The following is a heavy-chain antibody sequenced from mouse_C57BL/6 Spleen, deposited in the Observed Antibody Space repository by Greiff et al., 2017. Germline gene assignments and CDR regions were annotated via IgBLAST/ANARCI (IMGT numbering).Heavy chain of an antibody. CDR2: ISSGGDYI. D-gene: IGHD2-4*01. Sequence: EVMLVESGEGLVKPGGSLKLSCAASGFTFSSYAMSWVRQTPEKRLEWVAYISSGGDYIYYADTVKGRFTISRDKARNTLYLQMSSLKSEDTAMDYCTRELRRGHYYAMDYWGQGTSVTVSS. V-gene: IGHV5-9-1*02. J-gene: IGHJ4*01. CDR1: GFTFSSYA. CDR3: TRELRRGHYYAMDY.